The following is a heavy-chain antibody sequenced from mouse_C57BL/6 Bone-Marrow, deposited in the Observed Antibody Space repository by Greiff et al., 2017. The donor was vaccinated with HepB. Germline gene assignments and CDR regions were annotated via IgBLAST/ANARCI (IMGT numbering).Heavy chain of an antibody. CDR3: ARGGTYGFAY. CDR1: GYAFTNYL. D-gene: IGHD2-10*02. CDR2: INPGSGGT. Sequence: QVQLKESGAELVRPGTSVKVSCKASGYAFTNYLIEWVKQRPGQGLEWIGVINPGSGGTNYNEKFKGKATLTADKSSSTAYMQLSSLTSEDSAVYVCARGGTYGFAYWGQGTLVTVSA. J-gene: IGHJ3*01. V-gene: IGHV1-54*01.